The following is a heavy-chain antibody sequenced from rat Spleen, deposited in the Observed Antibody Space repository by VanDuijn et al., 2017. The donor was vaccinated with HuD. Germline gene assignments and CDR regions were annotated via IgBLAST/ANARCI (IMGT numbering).Heavy chain of an antibody. CDR2: IIYEGSST. V-gene: IGHV5-22*01. CDR3: ARPTTGIPFNY. D-gene: IGHD1-9*01. Sequence: EVQLVESGGGLVQPGKSMRLSCAASGFTFSDYTMAWVRQAPKKGLEWVAAIIYEGSSTYYGDSVKGRFTISRDNAKSTLYLQMDSLGSEDTAIYYCARPTTGIPFNYWGQGVMVTVSS. CDR1: GFTFSDYT. J-gene: IGHJ2*01.